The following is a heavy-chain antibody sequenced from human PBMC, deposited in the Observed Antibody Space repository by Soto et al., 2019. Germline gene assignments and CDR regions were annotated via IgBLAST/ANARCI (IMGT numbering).Heavy chain of an antibody. V-gene: IGHV4-30-4*01. CDR2: IYYTGTT. J-gene: IGHJ5*01. D-gene: IGHD2-15*01. CDR3: ATILHSYCTNWVDS. CDR1: GASVTNDRYY. Sequence: SETLSLTCNVSGASVTNDRYYWSWIRQPPGKGLEWIGYIYYTGTTHYNPSVKSRVSILLDTSKDQFSLKLTSVTVADTAIYYCATILHSYCTNWVDSWGQGTLVTVSS.